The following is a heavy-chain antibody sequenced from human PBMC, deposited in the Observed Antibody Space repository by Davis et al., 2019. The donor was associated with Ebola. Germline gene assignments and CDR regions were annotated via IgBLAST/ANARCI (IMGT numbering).Heavy chain of an antibody. CDR1: GINVRSSY. CDR3: AKPEPDFQGGFHM. J-gene: IGHJ3*02. Sequence: GGSLRLSCAASGINVRSSYMSWVRQAPGRGLEWLSSITSSSSYIYYADSVRGRFTISRDNAKNSLYLQMNSLRPDDTAVYYCAKPEPDFQGGFHMWGQGTKVTVSS. V-gene: IGHV3-21*01. CDR2: ITSSSSYI. D-gene: IGHD1-14*01.